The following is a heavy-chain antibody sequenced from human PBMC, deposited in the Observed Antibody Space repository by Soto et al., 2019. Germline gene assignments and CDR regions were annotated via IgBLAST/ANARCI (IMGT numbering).Heavy chain of an antibody. CDR1: GGSISSYY. V-gene: IGHV4-59*08. J-gene: IGHJ6*02. CDR3: VRQGFGGLHGLVDV. CDR2: GNDNRCS. Sequence: QVPLQESGPGLVKPSETLSLSCTVSGGSISSYYWSWIRQTPEEGLEWIGYGNDNRCSNYNPSLKSRVAISLDTSKSQFSLQLTSVTATDTGVYYGVRQGFGGLHGLVDVWGQGTTVTVSS. D-gene: IGHD3-10*01.